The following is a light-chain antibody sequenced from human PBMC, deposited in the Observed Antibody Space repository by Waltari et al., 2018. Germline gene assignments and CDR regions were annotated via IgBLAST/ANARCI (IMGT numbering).Light chain of an antibody. Sequence: QSALTQPASVSGSPGQSITISCTGTSSDVGNYNYVSWYQQHPGKAPKLMSYGVTNRPSGVSNRFSGSKAGNTASLTISGLQAEDEADYYCSSYTSSHVAFGGGTKLTVL. J-gene: IGLJ2*01. CDR1: SSDVGNYNY. CDR3: SSYTSSHVA. V-gene: IGLV2-14*03. CDR2: GVT.